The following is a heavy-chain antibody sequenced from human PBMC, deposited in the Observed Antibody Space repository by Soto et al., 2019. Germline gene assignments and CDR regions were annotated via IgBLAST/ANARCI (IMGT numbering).Heavy chain of an antibody. CDR2: ISRTSIYI. V-gene: IGHV3-21*01. CDR1: GFIFSNYS. D-gene: IGHD3-16*01. J-gene: IGHJ6*02. Sequence: EVHLVESGGGLVKPGGSLRLSCAASGFIFSNYSMNWVRQAPGKGLEWVSAISRTSIYIYYPDSLNGRFTVSRDNAKNSLYLQMNSLRAEDTAVYYCARDSLGGGKDVWGQGTTVTVSS. CDR3: ARDSLGGGKDV.